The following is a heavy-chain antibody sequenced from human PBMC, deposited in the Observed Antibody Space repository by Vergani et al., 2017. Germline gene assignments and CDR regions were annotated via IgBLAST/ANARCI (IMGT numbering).Heavy chain of an antibody. J-gene: IGHJ5*02. Sequence: QVHLQESGPGVVKPSDTLSLTCTVSGGSMSDFYWTWIRHPSGRGLEWLGRIYPNGNGNYNESLRSRLTMSIDTSRSQFSLSLSSVTAADTAVYYCARGKCGGNWPKYKWLAPWGRGILVTVSS. D-gene: IGHD1-1*01. CDR1: GGSMSDFY. V-gene: IGHV4-4*07. CDR3: ARGKCGGNWPKYKWLAP. CDR2: IYPNGNG.